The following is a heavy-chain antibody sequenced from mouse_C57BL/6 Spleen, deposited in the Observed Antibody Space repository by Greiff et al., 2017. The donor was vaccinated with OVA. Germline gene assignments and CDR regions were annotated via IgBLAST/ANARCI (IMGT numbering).Heavy chain of an antibody. CDR3: ATLPGAY. CDR2: INPNNGGT. D-gene: IGHD2-10*01. V-gene: IGHV1-26*01. CDR1: GYTFTDYY. Sequence: EVQLQQSGPELVKPGASVKISCKASGYTFTDYYMNWVKQSHGKSLEWIGDINPNNGGTSYNQKFKGKATLTVDKSSSTAYMELRSLTSEDSAVYYCATLPGAYWGQGTLGTVSA. J-gene: IGHJ3*01.